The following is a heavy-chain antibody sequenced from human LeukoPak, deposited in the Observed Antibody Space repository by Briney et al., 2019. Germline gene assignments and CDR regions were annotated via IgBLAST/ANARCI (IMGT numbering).Heavy chain of an antibody. CDR2: IYYSGST. D-gene: IGHD2-15*01. CDR3: ARGVVVAGPAFDY. J-gene: IGHJ4*02. V-gene: IGHV4-59*01. CDR1: GGSISSYY. Sequence: PSETLSLTCTVSGGSISSYYWSWIRQPPGKGLEWIGYIYYSGSTNYNPSLKSRVTISVDTSKNQFSLKLSSVTAADTAVYYCARGVVVAGPAFDYWGQGTLVTVSS.